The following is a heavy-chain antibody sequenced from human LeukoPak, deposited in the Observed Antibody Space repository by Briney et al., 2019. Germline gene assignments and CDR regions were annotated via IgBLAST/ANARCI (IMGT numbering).Heavy chain of an antibody. CDR3: ARAKSWLPFDS. D-gene: IGHD5-24*01. CDR2: VYASGST. Sequence: SETLSLTCTVSGDSISGTFYWTWIRQPAGKGLEWIGRVYASGSTNYNPSLKSRVTISVDTSKNQFSLKLDSVTAADTAVYYCARAKSWLPFDSWGQGTLVAVSS. V-gene: IGHV4-61*02. J-gene: IGHJ4*02. CDR1: GDSISGTFY.